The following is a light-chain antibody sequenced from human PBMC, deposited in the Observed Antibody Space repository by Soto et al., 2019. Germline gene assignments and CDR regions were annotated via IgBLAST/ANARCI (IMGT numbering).Light chain of an antibody. CDR3: GSYTSTSTLYV. V-gene: IGLV2-14*01. J-gene: IGLJ1*01. Sequence: QSARTQPASVSGSPGQSITISCTGTSSDIGGYNYFSWYQQHPGKAPKLMIYDVSSRPSGVSNRFSGSKSGNTASLTISGLQAADEADYFCGSYTSTSTLYVFGSGTKVTVL. CDR2: DVS. CDR1: SSDIGGYNY.